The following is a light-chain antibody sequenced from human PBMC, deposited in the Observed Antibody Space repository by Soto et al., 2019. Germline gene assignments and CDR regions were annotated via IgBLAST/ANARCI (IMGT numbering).Light chain of an antibody. J-gene: IGLJ2*01. Sequence: QAVVTQEPSLTVSPGGTVTLTCASSSGAVTGGYYPSWFQQRPGQAPRALIHSTTNRHSWTPARFSGSLLGGKAAMTLSGAQPEDEADYCCLLFYGGVVVFGGVTKLTVL. CDR2: STT. CDR1: SGAVTGGYY. CDR3: LLFYGGVVV. V-gene: IGLV7-43*01.